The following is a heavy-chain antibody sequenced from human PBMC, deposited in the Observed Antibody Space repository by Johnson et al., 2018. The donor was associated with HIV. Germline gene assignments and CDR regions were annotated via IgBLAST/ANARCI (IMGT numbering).Heavy chain of an antibody. D-gene: IGHD3-10*01. V-gene: IGHV3-53*01. CDR2: IYSGGST. Sequence: VQLVESGGGLIQPGGSLRLSCAASGFTVSSNYMSWVRQAPGKGLEWVSVIYSGGSTYYSDSVKGRFTISRDNSKNTLDLQMNSLRAEDTAVYYCAKDLNYGSGPVDIWGQGTMVTVSS. J-gene: IGHJ3*02. CDR1: GFTVSSNY. CDR3: AKDLNYGSGPVDI.